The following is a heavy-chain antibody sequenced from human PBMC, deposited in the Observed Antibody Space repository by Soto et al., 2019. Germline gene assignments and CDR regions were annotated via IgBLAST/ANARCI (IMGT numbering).Heavy chain of an antibody. CDR2: IIPIFGTA. D-gene: IGHD5-18*01. J-gene: IGHJ5*02. Sequence: ASVKVSCKASGGTFSSYAISWVRQAPGQGLEWMGGIIPIFGTANYAQKFQGRVTITADESTSTAYMELSSLRSEDTAVYYCARDSVDTAIVHWFDPWGQGTLVTVSS. CDR1: GGTFSSYA. V-gene: IGHV1-69*13. CDR3: ARDSVDTAIVHWFDP.